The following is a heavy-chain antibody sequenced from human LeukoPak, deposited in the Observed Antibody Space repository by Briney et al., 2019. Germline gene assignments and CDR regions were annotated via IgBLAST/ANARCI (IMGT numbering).Heavy chain of an antibody. CDR2: IYYSGST. CDR3: ARGPEGDNWNYYYYYGMDV. Sequence: SETLSLTCAVYGGSFSGYYWSWIRQPPGKGLEWIGYIYYSGSTNYNPSLKSRVTISVDTSKNQFSLKLSSVTAADTAVYYCARGPEGDNWNYYYYYGMDVWGQGTTVTVSS. CDR1: GGSFSGYY. D-gene: IGHD1-20*01. V-gene: IGHV4-59*01. J-gene: IGHJ6*02.